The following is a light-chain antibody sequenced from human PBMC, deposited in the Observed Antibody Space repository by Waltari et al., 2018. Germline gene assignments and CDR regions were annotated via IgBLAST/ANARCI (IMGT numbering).Light chain of an antibody. CDR1: QSVSKY. Sequence: EIVLTQSPGTLSLSQGERATLSCRASQSVSKYLAWYQQKPGQAPRLLIYDASTRATGIPDRFSGSGWGTDFSLTISRLEPEDFAVYYCQKYGTLPATFGQGTKVQ. V-gene: IGKV3-20*01. J-gene: IGKJ1*01. CDR2: DAS. CDR3: QKYGTLPAT.